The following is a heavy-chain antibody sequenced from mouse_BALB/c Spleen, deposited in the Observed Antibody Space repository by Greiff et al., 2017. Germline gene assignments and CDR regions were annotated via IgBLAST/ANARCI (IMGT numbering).Heavy chain of an antibody. V-gene: IGHV3-2*02. CDR3: ASLEYYFEY. Sequence: EVQLQQSGPGLVKPSQSLSLTCTVTGYSITSDYAWNWIRQFPGNKLEWMGYISYSGSTSYNPSLKSRISITRDTSKNQFFLQLNSVTTEDTATYYCASLEYYFEYWGQGTTLTVSS. CDR2: ISYSGST. J-gene: IGHJ2*01. CDR1: GYSITSDYA.